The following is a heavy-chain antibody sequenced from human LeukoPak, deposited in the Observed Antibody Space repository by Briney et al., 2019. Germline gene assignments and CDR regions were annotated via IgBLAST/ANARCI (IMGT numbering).Heavy chain of an antibody. Sequence: SGTLSLTCTVSGASVSRNWWSWVRQPPGKGLEWIGEIHHSGGTNYNPSLKSRVTMSVDTSKNQFSLKLSSVTAADTAVYYCARVGSDIAARPRAFDIWGQGTMVTVSS. CDR3: ARVGSDIAARPRAFDI. V-gene: IGHV4-4*02. D-gene: IGHD6-6*01. CDR1: GASVSRNW. CDR2: IHHSGGT. J-gene: IGHJ3*02.